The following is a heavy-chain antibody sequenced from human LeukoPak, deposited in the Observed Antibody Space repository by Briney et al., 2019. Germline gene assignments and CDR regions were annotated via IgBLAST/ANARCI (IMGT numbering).Heavy chain of an antibody. V-gene: IGHV3-15*01. CDR3: TTSQDCLPHDAFDI. CDR2: IKSKADGGTT. J-gene: IGHJ3*02. D-gene: IGHD2-15*01. Sequence: GGSLRLSCAASGFTFSNAWMNWVRQAPGKGLEWVGRIKSKADGGTTNYAAPVKGRFTISRDDSKNTLDLQMNSLKTEDTAVYYRTTSQDCLPHDAFDIWGQGTMVTVSS. CDR1: GFTFSNAW.